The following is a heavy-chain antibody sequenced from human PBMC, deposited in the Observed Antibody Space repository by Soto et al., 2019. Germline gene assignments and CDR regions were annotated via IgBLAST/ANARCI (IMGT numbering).Heavy chain of an antibody. CDR1: GGSISSYY. V-gene: IGHV4-59*08. CDR2: IYYSGST. J-gene: IGHJ1*01. CDR3: ARHYGTYQLPSH. Sequence: QVQLQESGPGLVKPSETLSLTCTVSGGSISSYYWSWIRQPPGKGLEWIGYIYYSGSTNYNPSLKSRVTISVDTAKNQFSLKLSSVTAADTAVYYCARHYGTYQLPSHWGQGTLVTVSS. D-gene: IGHD2-2*01.